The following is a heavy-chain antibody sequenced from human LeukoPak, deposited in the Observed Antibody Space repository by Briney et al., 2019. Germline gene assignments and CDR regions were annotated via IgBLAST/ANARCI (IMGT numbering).Heavy chain of an antibody. V-gene: IGHV4-4*07. D-gene: IGHD4-11*01. CDR3: ARDADYSNPNYYYYMDV. Sequence: SETLSLTCTVSGGSISDNYWTWIRQPADKRLEWLGRMYTSGDTYYNPSLRSRLTISLDKAKNQISLEVRSVTAADTAVYYCARDADYSNPNYYYYMDVWGKGTTVTVSS. J-gene: IGHJ6*03. CDR2: MYTSGDT. CDR1: GGSISDNY.